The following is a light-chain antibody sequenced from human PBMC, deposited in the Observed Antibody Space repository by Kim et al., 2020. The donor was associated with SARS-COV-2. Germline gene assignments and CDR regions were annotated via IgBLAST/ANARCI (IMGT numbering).Light chain of an antibody. CDR2: GAS. CDR3: QQYNSPVT. Sequence: SASVGYSVTITCRASQSISNWFAWYQQKPGKAPKLLIYGASSLESGVPSRFSGSGSGTQFTLTITSLQPDDFATYYCQQYNSPVTCGQGTKVDIK. J-gene: IGKJ1*01. V-gene: IGKV1-5*01. CDR1: QSISNW.